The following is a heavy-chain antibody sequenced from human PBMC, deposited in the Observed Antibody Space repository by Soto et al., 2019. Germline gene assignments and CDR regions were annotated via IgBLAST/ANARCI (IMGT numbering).Heavy chain of an antibody. D-gene: IGHD4-17*01. J-gene: IGHJ4*02. CDR2: IIPILGIA. CDR1: GGTFSSYT. Sequence: QVQLVQSGAEVKKPGSSVKVSCKASGGTFSSYTISWVRPAPGQGLEWMGRIIPILGIANYAQKFQGRVTITADKSTSTAYMELSSLRSEDTAVYYCARDDYGDYGGYWGQGTLVTVSS. CDR3: ARDDYGDYGGY. V-gene: IGHV1-69*02.